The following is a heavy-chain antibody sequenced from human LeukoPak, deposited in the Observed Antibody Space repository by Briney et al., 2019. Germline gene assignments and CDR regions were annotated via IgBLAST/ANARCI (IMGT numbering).Heavy chain of an antibody. CDR1: GFTFSSYW. V-gene: IGHV3-7*03. Sequence: GGSLRLSCAASGFTFSSYWMSWVRQAPGKGLEWVANIKQDGSEKYYVDPVKGRFTISRDNAKNSLYLQMNSLRVEDTAVYYCARGIVVVPVAIPYWGQGTLVTVSS. J-gene: IGHJ4*02. CDR3: ARGIVVVPVAIPY. D-gene: IGHD2-2*01. CDR2: IKQDGSEK.